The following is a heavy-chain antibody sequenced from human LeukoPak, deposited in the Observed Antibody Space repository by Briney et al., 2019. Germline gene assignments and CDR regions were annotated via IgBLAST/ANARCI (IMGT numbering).Heavy chain of an antibody. CDR3: AKVIRGYSGYDAYYFDY. CDR2: ISGSGGST. V-gene: IGHV3-23*01. D-gene: IGHD5-12*01. Sequence: GGSLRLSCAASGFTFSSYGMSWVRQAPGKGLEWVSAISGSGGSTYYADSVKGRFTISRDNSKNTLYLQMNSLRAEDTAVYYCAKVIRGYSGYDAYYFDYWGQGTLVTVSS. CDR1: GFTFSSYG. J-gene: IGHJ4*02.